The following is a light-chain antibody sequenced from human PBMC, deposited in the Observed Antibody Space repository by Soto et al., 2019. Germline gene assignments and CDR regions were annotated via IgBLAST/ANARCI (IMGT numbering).Light chain of an antibody. J-gene: IGKJ2*01. CDR3: QQSYDTRMYT. CDR2: SAS. CDR1: QSVTNY. Sequence: DNQMTQSPSSLSASVGDRVTITCRASQSVTNYLNWYQQKPGKAPILLIYSASTLQSGVPSRFSGSGSGTDFTLTISTLQPEDFATYFCQQSYDTRMYTFGQGTKLEI. V-gene: IGKV1-39*01.